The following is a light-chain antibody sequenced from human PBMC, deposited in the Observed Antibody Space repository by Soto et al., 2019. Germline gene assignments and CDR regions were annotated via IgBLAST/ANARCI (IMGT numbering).Light chain of an antibody. Sequence: QSALTQPPSASGTPGQRVTMSCSGSSSNIGSNTVNWYQQLPGTAPKLLIYNNDQRPSGVPDRFSGSKSGTSASLAISGLQPEDEADYYCSTSDDSVTGHVVFGGGTQLTVL. CDR1: SSNIGSNT. J-gene: IGLJ2*01. V-gene: IGLV1-44*01. CDR3: STSDDSVTGHVV. CDR2: NND.